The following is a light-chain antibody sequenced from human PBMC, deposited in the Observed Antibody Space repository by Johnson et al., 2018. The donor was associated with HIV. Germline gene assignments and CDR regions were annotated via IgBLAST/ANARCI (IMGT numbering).Light chain of an antibody. CDR2: ENN. J-gene: IGLJ1*01. CDR1: SSNIGNNY. V-gene: IGLV1-51*02. Sequence: QSVLTQPPSVSAAPGQKVTISCSGSSSNIGNNYVSWYQQLPGTAPKLLIYENNKRPSGIPDRFSGSSSVTSATLGITGLQTGDEADYYCGTWDSSRSSGLYVFGTGTKVIVV. CDR3: GTWDSSRSSGLYV.